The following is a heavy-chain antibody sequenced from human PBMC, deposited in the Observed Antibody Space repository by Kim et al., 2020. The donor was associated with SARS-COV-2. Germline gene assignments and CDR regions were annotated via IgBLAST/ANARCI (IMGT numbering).Heavy chain of an antibody. D-gene: IGHD1-7*01. CDR3: AREIWNSYFFDY. J-gene: IGHJ4*02. Sequence: YLDPVKGRFTISRDNSKNTLYLQMSSLRAEDTAVYYCAREIWNSYFFDYWGQGTLVTVSS. V-gene: IGHV3-30*15.